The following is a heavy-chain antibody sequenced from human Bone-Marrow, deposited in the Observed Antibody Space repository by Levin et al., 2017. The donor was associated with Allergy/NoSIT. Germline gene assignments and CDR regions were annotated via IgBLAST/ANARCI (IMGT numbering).Heavy chain of an antibody. J-gene: IGHJ3*01. CDR1: GFTFSDHD. CDR3: ITWLSGHPF. D-gene: IGHD3-16*01. Sequence: GESLKISCAVSGFTFSDHDMDWVRQAPGKGLEWVGRSKSKAAKYTTEYAASLRCRLTISRDGSQNSLPLHMNSLKTDDTAVYYCITWLSGHPFWGQGTSVIVSS. CDR2: SKSKAAKYTT. V-gene: IGHV3-72*01.